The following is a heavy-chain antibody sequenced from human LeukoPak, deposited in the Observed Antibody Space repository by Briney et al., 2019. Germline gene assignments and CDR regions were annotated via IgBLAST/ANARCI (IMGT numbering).Heavy chain of an antibody. V-gene: IGHV4-39*07. CDR1: GGSISSSSYY. Sequence: SETLSLTCTVSGGSISSSSYYWGWIRQPPGKGLEWIGSIYYSGSTYYNPSLKSRVTISVDTSKNQFSLKLSSVTAADTAVYYCARVRWGGLYYFDYWGQGTLVTVSS. D-gene: IGHD3-16*01. J-gene: IGHJ4*02. CDR2: IYYSGST. CDR3: ARVRWGGLYYFDY.